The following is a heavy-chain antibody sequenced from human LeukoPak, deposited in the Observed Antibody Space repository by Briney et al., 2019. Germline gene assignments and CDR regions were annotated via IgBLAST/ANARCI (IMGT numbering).Heavy chain of an antibody. Sequence: ASVKVSCKASGYTFTSYAMHWVRQAPGQRLEWMGWINAGNGNTKYSQEFQGRVTITRDTSASTAYMELSSLRSEDMAVYYCARDRRVRGVIPYYYYYYMDVWGKGTTVTVSS. CDR3: ARDRRVRGVIPYYYYYYMDV. J-gene: IGHJ6*03. CDR2: INAGNGNT. V-gene: IGHV1-3*03. CDR1: GYTFTSYA. D-gene: IGHD3-10*01.